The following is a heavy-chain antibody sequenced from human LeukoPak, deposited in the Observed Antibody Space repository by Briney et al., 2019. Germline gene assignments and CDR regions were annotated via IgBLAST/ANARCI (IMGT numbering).Heavy chain of an antibody. D-gene: IGHD3-10*01. Sequence: GGSLRLSCAASGFTFSSYAMSWVRQAPGKGLEWVSAISASGGSTYYADSVKGRFTISRDNSKNTLYLQMNSLRAEDTAVYYCAKVIWFGELFFDYWGQGTLVTVSP. CDR3: AKVIWFGELFFDY. J-gene: IGHJ4*02. V-gene: IGHV3-23*01. CDR1: GFTFSSYA. CDR2: ISASGGST.